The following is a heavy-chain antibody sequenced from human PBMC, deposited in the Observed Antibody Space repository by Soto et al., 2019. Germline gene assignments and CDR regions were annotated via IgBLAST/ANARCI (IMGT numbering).Heavy chain of an antibody. CDR3: ARVLRDYPFYYDFMDV. V-gene: IGHV4-39*01. CDR1: SGSIGSSDHF. CDR2: IYYSGST. Sequence: SETLYLTGTVSSGSIGSSDHFWAWIRRPPGKGLEWIGNIYYSGSTYYNPSLKSRVTISVDTSKNQFSLKLSSMTAADTAVYYCARVLRDYPFYYDFMDVWRKGTTVTVS. J-gene: IGHJ6*03. D-gene: IGHD3-10*01.